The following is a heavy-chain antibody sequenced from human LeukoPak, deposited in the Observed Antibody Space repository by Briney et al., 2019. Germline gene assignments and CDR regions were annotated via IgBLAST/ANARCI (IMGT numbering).Heavy chain of an antibody. J-gene: IGHJ6*02. D-gene: IGHD3-3*01. Sequence: TSETLFLTCAVYGGSFSGYYWSWIRQPPGKGLEWIGEINHSGSTNYNPSLKSRVTISVDTSKNQFSLKLSSVTAADTAVYYCARAKRFLEWSYYYYYGMDVWGQGTTVTVSS. V-gene: IGHV4-34*01. CDR1: GGSFSGYY. CDR2: INHSGST. CDR3: ARAKRFLEWSYYYYYGMDV.